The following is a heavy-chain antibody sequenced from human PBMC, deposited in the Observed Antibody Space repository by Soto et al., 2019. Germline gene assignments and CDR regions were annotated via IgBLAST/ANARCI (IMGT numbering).Heavy chain of an antibody. D-gene: IGHD2-15*01. J-gene: IGHJ6*02. Sequence: EVQLVESGGGLVHPGGSLRLSCAASGFTFSIYWMHWVREAPGKGPVWVSRIDNAGSSARYADSVKGRFTISRDNAKNTVYLQMNSLRAEDTAVYYSTRVAWSVSGMDVWGQGTTVTVSS. CDR2: IDNAGSSA. CDR3: TRVAWSVSGMDV. V-gene: IGHV3-74*01. CDR1: GFTFSIYW.